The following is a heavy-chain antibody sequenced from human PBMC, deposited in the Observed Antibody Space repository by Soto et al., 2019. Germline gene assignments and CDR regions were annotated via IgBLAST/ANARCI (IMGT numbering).Heavy chain of an antibody. CDR1: GYTFTSYY. CDR2: ISGYNGDT. J-gene: IGHJ4*02. V-gene: IGHV1-18*04. CDR3: ARDPNGDYDFDY. Sequence: ASVKVSCKASGYTFTSYYMHWVRQAPGQGLEWMGWISGYNGDTNYAQNLQGRVTMTTDTSTSTAYMELTSLRSDDTAVYYCARDPNGDYDFDYWGQGALVTVSS. D-gene: IGHD4-17*01.